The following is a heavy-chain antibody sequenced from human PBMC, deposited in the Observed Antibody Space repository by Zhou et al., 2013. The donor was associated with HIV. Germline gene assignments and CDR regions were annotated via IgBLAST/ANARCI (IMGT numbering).Heavy chain of an antibody. CDR3: ARTGYGRPADY. V-gene: IGHV1-18*01. D-gene: IGHD2-15*01. CDR2: VSPYNGNI. J-gene: IGHJ4*02. Sequence: QVQLVQSGAEVKKPGASVKVSCRASGYIFTTYGISWVRQAPGQGLEWMGWVSPYNGNINFAQSVQGRVTMTTDTSTNTAHMELRRLTSDDTAVYFCARTGYGRPADYWGQGTLVTVSS. CDR1: GYIFTTYG.